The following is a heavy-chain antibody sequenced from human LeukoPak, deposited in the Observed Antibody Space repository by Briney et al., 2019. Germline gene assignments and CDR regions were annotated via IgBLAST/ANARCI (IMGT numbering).Heavy chain of an antibody. J-gene: IGHJ4*02. D-gene: IGHD6-19*01. CDR1: GYSISSGYY. V-gene: IGHV4-38-2*02. Sequence: SSETLSLTCTVSGYSISSGYYWGWIRQPPGKGLEWIGSIYHSGSTYYNPSLKSRVTISVDTSKNQFSLKLSSVTAADTAVYYCAREGPAVAEYYFDYWGQGTLVTVSS. CDR2: IYHSGST. CDR3: AREGPAVAEYYFDY.